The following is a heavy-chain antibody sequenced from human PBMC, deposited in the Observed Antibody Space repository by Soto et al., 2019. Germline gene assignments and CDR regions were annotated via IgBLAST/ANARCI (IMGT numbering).Heavy chain of an antibody. CDR3: AKRSSSSTFDY. J-gene: IGHJ4*02. V-gene: IGHV3-30*18. CDR1: GFTFSSYG. Sequence: PGGSLRLSCAASGFTFSSYGMHWVRQAPGKGLEWVAVISYDGINRYYANSVKGQFTISRDNSKNTLYLQMNSLRAEDTAVYYCAKRSSSSTFDYWGQGTLVTVSS. D-gene: IGHD6-6*01. CDR2: ISYDGINR.